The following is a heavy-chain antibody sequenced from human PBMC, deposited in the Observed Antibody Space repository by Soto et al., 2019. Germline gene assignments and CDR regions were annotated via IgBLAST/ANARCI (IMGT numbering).Heavy chain of an antibody. CDR3: ARYLWDDYYDSNDY. CDR2: ISSSSSYI. CDR1: GFTFSSYS. D-gene: IGHD3-22*01. J-gene: IGHJ4*02. Sequence: EVQLVESGGGLVKPGGSLRLSCAASGFTFSSYSMNWVRQAPGKGLEWVSSISSSSSYIYYADSVKGRFTISRDNAKNSLYLQMNSLRAEDTAVYYCARYLWDDYYDSNDYWGQGTLVTVSS. V-gene: IGHV3-21*01.